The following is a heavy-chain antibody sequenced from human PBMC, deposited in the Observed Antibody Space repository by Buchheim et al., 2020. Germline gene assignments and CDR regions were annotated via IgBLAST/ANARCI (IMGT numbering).Heavy chain of an antibody. D-gene: IGHD3-10*01. Sequence: QVQLVQSGAEVKKPGSSVKVSCKASGGTFSSYAISWVRQAPGQGLEWMGRIIPILGIANYAQKFQGRVTITADKSTSTAYMELSSLRSEDTAVYYCARDLKGYGSGSYYNVNNWFDPWGQGTL. V-gene: IGHV1-69*04. J-gene: IGHJ5*02. CDR1: GGTFSSYA. CDR3: ARDLKGYGSGSYYNVNNWFDP. CDR2: IIPILGIA.